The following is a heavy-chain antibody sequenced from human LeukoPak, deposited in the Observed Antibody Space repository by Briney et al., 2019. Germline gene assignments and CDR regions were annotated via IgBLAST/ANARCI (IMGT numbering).Heavy chain of an antibody. J-gene: IGHJ3*02. Sequence: PSETLSLTCTVSGGSISSYYWGWIRQPAGKGLEWIGRIYTSGSTNYNPSLKSRVTISVDKSKNQFSLKLSSVTAADTAAYYCARAGGSYLDDAFDIWGQGTMVTVSS. CDR3: ARAGGSYLDDAFDI. CDR2: IYTSGST. V-gene: IGHV4-4*07. CDR1: GGSISSYY. D-gene: IGHD1-26*01.